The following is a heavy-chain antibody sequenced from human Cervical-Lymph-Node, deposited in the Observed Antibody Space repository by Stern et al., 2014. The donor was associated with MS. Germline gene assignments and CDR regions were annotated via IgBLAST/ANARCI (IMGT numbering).Heavy chain of an antibody. V-gene: IGHV3-33*01. CDR2: IWVDGTTK. Sequence: VQLVASGGGVVPPGGSLRLPCAASEFTFNAYAMHWVRQAPGKGLEWVAVIWVDGTTKSYADSVKGRFTISRDKSKNTLYLQLNSLRAEDTAVFYCARGLYYFDYWGRGTLVTVSS. CDR3: ARGLYYFDY. J-gene: IGHJ4*02. CDR1: EFTFNAYA.